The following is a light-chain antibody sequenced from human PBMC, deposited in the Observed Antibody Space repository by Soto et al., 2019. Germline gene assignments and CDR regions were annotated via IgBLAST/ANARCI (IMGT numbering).Light chain of an antibody. V-gene: IGKV3-11*01. J-gene: IGKJ4*01. CDR2: DAS. Sequence: EIVLTQSPGTLSLSPGGRATLSCRASQSVSSYLAWYQQKPGQAPRLLIYDASNRATGIPARFSGSGSGTDFTLTISSLEPEDFAVYYCQQRSNWPPGLTFGGGTKVDIK. CDR1: QSVSSY. CDR3: QQRSNWPPGLT.